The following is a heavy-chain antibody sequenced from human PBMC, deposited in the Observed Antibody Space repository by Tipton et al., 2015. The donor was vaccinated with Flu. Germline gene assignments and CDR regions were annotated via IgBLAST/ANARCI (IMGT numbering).Heavy chain of an antibody. Sequence: QLVQSGAEVKKPGASVKVSCKASGYTFTGYYMHWVRQAPGQGLEWMGRINPNSGGTNYAQKFQGRVTMTRDTSISTAYMELSRLGSDDTAVYYCARYDPSEGSYGMDVWGQGTTVTVSS. J-gene: IGHJ6*02. V-gene: IGHV1-2*06. D-gene: IGHD3-10*01. CDR1: GYTFTGYY. CDR3: ARYDPSEGSYGMDV. CDR2: INPNSGGT.